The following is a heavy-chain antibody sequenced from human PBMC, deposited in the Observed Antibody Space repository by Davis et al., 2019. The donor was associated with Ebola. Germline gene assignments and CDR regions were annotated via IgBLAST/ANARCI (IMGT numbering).Heavy chain of an antibody. D-gene: IGHD6-13*01. CDR2: IYYSGST. J-gene: IGHJ4*02. Sequence: GSLRLSCTVSGGSISSSSYYWGWIRQPPGKGLEWIGSIYYSGSTNFNPSLKSRITMSVDTSKNQFSLKVNSVTAADTAVYYCASLYSSSHSDFWGQGTLVTVSS. V-gene: IGHV4-39*07. CDR3: ASLYSSSHSDF. CDR1: GGSISSSSYY.